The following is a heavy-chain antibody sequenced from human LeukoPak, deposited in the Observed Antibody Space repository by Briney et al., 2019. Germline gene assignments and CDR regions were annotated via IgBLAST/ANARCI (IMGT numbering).Heavy chain of an antibody. J-gene: IGHJ6*02. D-gene: IGHD6-19*01. CDR3: ARDRGSSGWGSCYYGMDV. CDR1: GSTFSSYE. CDR2: ISSSGSTI. V-gene: IGHV3-48*03. Sequence: GGSLRLPCAASGSTFSSYEMNWVRQAPGKGLEWVSYISSSGSTIYYADSVKGRFTISRDNAKNSLYLQMNSLRAEDTAVYYCARDRGSSGWGSCYYGMDVWGQGTTVTVSS.